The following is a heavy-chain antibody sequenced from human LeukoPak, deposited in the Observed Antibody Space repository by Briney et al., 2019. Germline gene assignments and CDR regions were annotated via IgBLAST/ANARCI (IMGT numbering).Heavy chain of an antibody. CDR1: GFTFSSYV. Sequence: GGSLRLSCAASGFTFSSYVMSWVRQAPGKGLEWVSVISGSGVNTYYPDSVKGRFTISRDNSKNTLYLQMNSLRAEDTAVYYCARVTYGSGTYGAFDYWGQGTLVTVSS. J-gene: IGHJ4*02. CDR2: ISGSGVNT. CDR3: ARVTYGSGTYGAFDY. D-gene: IGHD3-10*01. V-gene: IGHV3-23*01.